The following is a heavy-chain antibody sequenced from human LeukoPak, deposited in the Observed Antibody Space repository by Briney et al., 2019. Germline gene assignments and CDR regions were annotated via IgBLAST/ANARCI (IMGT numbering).Heavy chain of an antibody. CDR1: GFTFSSYA. CDR3: ARSLMVAATSDY. J-gene: IGHJ4*02. CDR2: ISYDGSNK. V-gene: IGHV3-30-3*01. D-gene: IGHD2-15*01. Sequence: GRSLRLSCAASGFTFSSYAMHWVRQAPGKGLEWVAVISYDGSNKYYADSVKGRFTISRDNSKNTLYLQMNSLRAEDTAVYYCARSLMVAATSDYWGQGTLVTVSS.